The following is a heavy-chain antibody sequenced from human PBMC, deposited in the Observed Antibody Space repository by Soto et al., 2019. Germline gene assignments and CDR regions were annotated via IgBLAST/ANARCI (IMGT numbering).Heavy chain of an antibody. J-gene: IGHJ6*02. V-gene: IGHV1-8*01. D-gene: IGHD3-9*01. CDR3: ASAYYDILTGYRPWYYYGMDV. CDR1: GYTFTSYD. Sequence: ASVKVSCKASGYTFTSYDINWVRQATGQGLEWMGWMNPNSGNTGYAQKFQGRVTMTRNTSISTAYMELSSLRSEDTAVYYCASAYYDILTGYRPWYYYGMDVWGQGTTVNVSS. CDR2: MNPNSGNT.